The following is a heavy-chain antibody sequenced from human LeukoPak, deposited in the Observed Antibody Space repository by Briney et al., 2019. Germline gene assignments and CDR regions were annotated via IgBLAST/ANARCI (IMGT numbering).Heavy chain of an antibody. J-gene: IGHJ3*02. CDR3: ARDTGIYCSSTSCPEIDAFDI. CDR1: GYSISSGYY. Sequence: SETLSLTCTVSGYSISSGYYWGWIRQPPGKGLEWIGSIYHSGSTYYNPSLKSRVTISVDTSKNQFSLKLSSVTAADTAVYYCARDTGIYCSSTSCPEIDAFDIWGQGTMVTVSS. CDR2: IYHSGST. V-gene: IGHV4-38-2*02. D-gene: IGHD2-2*01.